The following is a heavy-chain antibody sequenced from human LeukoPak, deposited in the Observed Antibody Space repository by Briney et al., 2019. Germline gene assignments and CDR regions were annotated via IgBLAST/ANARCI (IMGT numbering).Heavy chain of an antibody. Sequence: SQTLSLTCTVSGGSISSGDYYWSWIRQPPGKGLEWIGEVNLQGGTNYNPSLLRRVAISVDTSANHVSLQMTSVTAADTAVYYCAREGGSYRPLDYSGQGTLVIVSS. CDR2: VNLQGGT. CDR1: GGSISSGDYY. D-gene: IGHD3-16*02. J-gene: IGHJ4*02. CDR3: AREGGSYRPLDY. V-gene: IGHV4-30-4*01.